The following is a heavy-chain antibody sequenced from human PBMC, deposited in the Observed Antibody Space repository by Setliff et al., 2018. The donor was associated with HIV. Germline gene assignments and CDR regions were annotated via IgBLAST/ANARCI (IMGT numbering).Heavy chain of an antibody. J-gene: IGHJ4*02. Sequence: SETLSLTCAVYGGPFSGYYWGWIRQSPGKGLEWIGEVHHSGRTTNYNPSLKSRVTMSVDTSKNQFSLKLTSVTAADTGTYYCARDSEPMSGTWYDYWGQGTLATVSS. CDR2: VHHSGRTT. CDR1: GGPFSGYY. CDR3: ARDSEPMSGTWYDY. V-gene: IGHV4-34*01. D-gene: IGHD1-1*01.